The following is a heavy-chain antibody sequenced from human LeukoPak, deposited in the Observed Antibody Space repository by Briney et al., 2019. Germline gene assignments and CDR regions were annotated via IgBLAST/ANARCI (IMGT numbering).Heavy chain of an antibody. D-gene: IGHD1-1*01. CDR3: AQIKGNDDY. CDR2: ISGSGGST. J-gene: IGHJ4*02. CDR1: GFTFSSYG. V-gene: IGHV3-23*01. Sequence: GGTLRLSCAASGFTFSSYGMSWVRQAPGKGLEWVSAISGSGGSTYYADSVKGRFTISRDNSKNTLYLQMNSLRAEDTAVYYCAQIKGNDDYWGQGTLVTVSS.